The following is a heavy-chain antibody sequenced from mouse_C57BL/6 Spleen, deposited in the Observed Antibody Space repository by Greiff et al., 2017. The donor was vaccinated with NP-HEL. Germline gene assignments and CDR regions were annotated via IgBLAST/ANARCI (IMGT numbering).Heavy chain of an antibody. CDR3: ARLDYDTSFAY. J-gene: IGHJ3*01. D-gene: IGHD2-4*01. CDR1: GFTFSSYT. V-gene: IGHV5-9*01. Sequence: DVMLVESGGGLVKPGGSLKLSCAASGFTFSSYTMSWVRQTPETRLEWVATISGGGGHTYYPDSVKGRFTISRDNAKNTLYLQMSSLRSEDTALYYCARLDYDTSFAYWGQGTLVTVSA. CDR2: ISGGGGHT.